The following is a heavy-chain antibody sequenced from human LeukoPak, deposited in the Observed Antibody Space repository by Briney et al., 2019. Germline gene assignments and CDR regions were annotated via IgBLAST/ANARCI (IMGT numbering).Heavy chain of an antibody. CDR3: ARAGQGELLPDY. CDR1: GGTFSSYA. V-gene: IGHV1-69*13. Sequence: ASVKVSCKASGGTFSSYAISWVRQAPGQGLEWMGGIIPIFGTANYAQKFQGRVMITADESTSTAYMELSSLRSEDTAVYYCARAGQGELLPDYWGQGTLATVSS. J-gene: IGHJ4*02. D-gene: IGHD1-26*01. CDR2: IIPIFGTA.